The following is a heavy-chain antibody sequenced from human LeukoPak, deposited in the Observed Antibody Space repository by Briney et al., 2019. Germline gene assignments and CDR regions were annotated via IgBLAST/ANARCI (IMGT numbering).Heavy chain of an antibody. CDR1: GDSITRYY. D-gene: IGHD6-6*01. V-gene: IGHV4-59*01. CDR2: IYYSGST. Sequence: SETLSLTCTVSGDSITRYYWSWIRQPPGKGLEWIGYIYYSGSTNYNPSLKSRVTISVDTSKNQFSLKLSSVTAADTAVYYCARVGSSSLGFDPWGQGTLVTVSS. CDR3: ARVGSSSLGFDP. J-gene: IGHJ5*02.